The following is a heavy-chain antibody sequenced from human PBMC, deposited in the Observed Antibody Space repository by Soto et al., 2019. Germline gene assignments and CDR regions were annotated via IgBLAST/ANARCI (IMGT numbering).Heavy chain of an antibody. CDR2: ISAYNGNT. CDR3: ARQPETAMVLYYGMEV. D-gene: IGHD5-18*01. Sequence: AASVKVSCKASGYTFTSYGISWGPQGPGQGVEWMGWISAYNGNTNYAQKLQGRGTRNTDTSTSTAYMELRSLRSDDTAVYYCARQPETAMVLYYGMEVWGQGTTVTVSS. V-gene: IGHV1-18*01. CDR1: GYTFTSYG. J-gene: IGHJ6*02.